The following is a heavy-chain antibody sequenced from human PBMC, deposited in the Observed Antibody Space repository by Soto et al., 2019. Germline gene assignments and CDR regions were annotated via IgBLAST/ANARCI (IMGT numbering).Heavy chain of an antibody. D-gene: IGHD3-22*01. CDR3: AKDDRSFWYFDY. CDR2: ISDSGGST. V-gene: IGHV3-23*01. J-gene: IGHJ4*02. CDR1: GFTFSSYA. Sequence: GGSLRLSCAASGFTFSSYAMSWVRQAPGKGLEWVSAISDSGGSTYYADSVKGRFTISRDNSKNTLYLQMNSLRAEDTAVYYCAKDDRSFWYFDYWGQGTLVTVSS.